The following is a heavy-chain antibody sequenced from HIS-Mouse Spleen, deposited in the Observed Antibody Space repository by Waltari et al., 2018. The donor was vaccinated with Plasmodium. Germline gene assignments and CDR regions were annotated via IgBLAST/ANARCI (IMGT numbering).Heavy chain of an antibody. J-gene: IGHJ4*02. D-gene: IGHD2-15*01. CDR1: GGSFSGYY. V-gene: IGHV4-34*01. CDR2: INHSGST. CDR3: ARGVGYCSGGSCDHYFDY. Sequence: QVQLQQWGAGLLKPSETLSLTCAVYGGSFSGYYWRWTRQPPGKGLEWMGEINHSGSTNYNPSLKSRVTISVDTSKNQFSRKLSSVTAADTAVYYCARGVGYCSGGSCDHYFDYWGQGTLVTVSS.